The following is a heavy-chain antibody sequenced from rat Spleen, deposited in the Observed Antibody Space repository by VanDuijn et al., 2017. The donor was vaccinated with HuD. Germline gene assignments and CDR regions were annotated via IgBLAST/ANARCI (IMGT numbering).Heavy chain of an antibody. V-gene: IGHV5-27*01. Sequence: EVQLVESGGGLVQPGRSLKLSCAASGRTFSDYYMAWVRQAPTKGLEWVANISTGGTTTYYRDSVKGRFTISRDNAQNTLYLQMNSLRSEDTATYYCTRLAGHVMDAWGQGASVTVSS. CDR3: TRLAGHVMDA. D-gene: IGHD4-2*01. CDR1: GRTFSDYY. CDR2: ISTGGTTT. J-gene: IGHJ4*01.